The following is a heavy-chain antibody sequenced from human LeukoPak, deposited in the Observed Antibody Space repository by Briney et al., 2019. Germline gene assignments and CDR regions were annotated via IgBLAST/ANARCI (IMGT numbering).Heavy chain of an antibody. Sequence: SETLSPTCTVSGGSISGYYWSWIRQPPGKGLEWIGYVYYSGSTNYSPSLKSRVTISVDTSKNQFSLQLSSVTAADTAVYSCARGTLRGANGAYGMDVWGQGTTVTVSS. J-gene: IGHJ6*02. CDR1: GGSISGYY. CDR2: VYYSGST. D-gene: IGHD2-8*01. V-gene: IGHV4-59*01. CDR3: ARGTLRGANGAYGMDV.